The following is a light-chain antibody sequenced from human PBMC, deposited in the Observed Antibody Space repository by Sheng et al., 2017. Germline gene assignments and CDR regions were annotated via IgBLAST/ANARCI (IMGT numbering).Light chain of an antibody. J-gene: IGKJ2*03. Sequence: EIVMTQSPATLSVSPGERATLSCRASQSVSFNLAWYQQRPGQVPRLLIYGASTRVTGIPARFSGSGSGREFTLTTHHASQSEDSAVYYCQQYNNWPPYSFGPGDRSW. V-gene: IGKV3-15*01. CDR3: QQYNNWPPYS. CDR2: GAS. CDR1: QSVSFN.